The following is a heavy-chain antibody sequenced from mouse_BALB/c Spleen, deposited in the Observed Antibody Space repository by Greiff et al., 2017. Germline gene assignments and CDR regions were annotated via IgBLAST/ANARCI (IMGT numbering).Heavy chain of an antibody. Sequence: QVQLQQSGAELVRPGTSVKVSCKASGYAFTNYLIEWVKQRPGQGLEWIGVINPGSGGTNYNEKFKGKATLTADKSSSTAYMQLSSLTSDDSAVYFCARSYCGYYFDYWGQGTTLTVSS. J-gene: IGHJ2*01. D-gene: IGHD1-1*01. CDR3: ARSYCGYYFDY. CDR1: GYAFTNYL. CDR2: INPGSGGT. V-gene: IGHV1-54*01.